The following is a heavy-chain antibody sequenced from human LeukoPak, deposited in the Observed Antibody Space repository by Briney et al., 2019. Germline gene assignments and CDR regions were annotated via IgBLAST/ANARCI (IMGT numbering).Heavy chain of an antibody. CDR2: IYYSGTT. V-gene: IGHV4-59*11. J-gene: IGHJ4*02. CDR3: ARGGVAAKYYFDY. CDR1: GGSISPLY. D-gene: IGHD3-10*01. Sequence: PSETLSLTCTVSGGSISPLYWSWFRQPPGKGLEFIGYIYYSGTTNYNPSLKSRVTLSVDTSKNQFSLKLSSVTAADTAVYYCARGGVAAKYYFDYWGQGTLVTVSS.